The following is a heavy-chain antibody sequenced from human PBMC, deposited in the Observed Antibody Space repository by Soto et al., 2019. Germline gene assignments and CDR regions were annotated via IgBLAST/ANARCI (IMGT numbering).Heavy chain of an antibody. Sequence: ASVKVSCKASGYTFTGYYMHWVRQAPGQGLEWMGWINPKSGGTNYAQKFQGWVNMTRDTSIGTAYMELSRLKSDDTAVYYCARDLGKWGQWLKNWGQGTLVTVSS. CDR3: ARDLGKWGQWLKN. CDR1: GYTFTGYY. J-gene: IGHJ4*02. V-gene: IGHV1-2*04. CDR2: INPKSGGT. D-gene: IGHD6-19*01.